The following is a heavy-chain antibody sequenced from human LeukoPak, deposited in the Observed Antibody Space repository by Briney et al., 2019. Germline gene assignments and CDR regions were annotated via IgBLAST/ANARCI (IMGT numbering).Heavy chain of an antibody. J-gene: IGHJ4*02. V-gene: IGHV3-11*04. Sequence: GGSLRLSCAASGFTFSDYFMSWIRQGPGKGLEWVSHIDSSGTIYYADSVKGRATISRDNAKNSLYMQMNSLRAEDTAVYYCARPAYCGGNCYYFPDYWGQGTLVTVSS. CDR2: IDSSGTI. CDR3: ARPAYCGGNCYYFPDY. D-gene: IGHD2-21*02. CDR1: GFTFSDYF.